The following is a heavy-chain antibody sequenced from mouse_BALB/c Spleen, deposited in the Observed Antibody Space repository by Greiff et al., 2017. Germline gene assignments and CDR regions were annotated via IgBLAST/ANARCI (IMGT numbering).Heavy chain of an antibody. V-gene: IGHV14-4*02. J-gene: IGHJ3*01. CDR2: IDPENGDT. D-gene: IGHD1-1*01. CDR1: GFNIKDYY. Sequence: VQLHQSGAELVRSGASVKLSCTASGFNIKDYYMHWVKQRPEQGLEWIGWIDPENGDTEYAPKFQGKATMTADTSSNTAYLQLSSLTSEDTAVYYCSPLLRPAWFAYWGQGTLVTVSA. CDR3: SPLLRPAWFAY.